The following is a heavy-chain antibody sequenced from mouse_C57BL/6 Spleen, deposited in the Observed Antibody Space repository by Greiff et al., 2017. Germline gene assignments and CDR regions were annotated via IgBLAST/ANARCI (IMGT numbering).Heavy chain of an antibody. Sequence: QVQLKQSGPGLVAPSQSLSITCTVSGFSLTSYGVHWVRQPPGKGLEWLVVIWSDGSTTYNSALKSRLSISKDNSKSQVFLKMNSLQTDDTAMYYCARHHGSYWYFDVWGTGTTVTVSS. CDR3: ARHHGSYWYFDV. D-gene: IGHD1-1*02. V-gene: IGHV2-6-1*01. CDR2: IWSDGST. CDR1: GFSLTSYG. J-gene: IGHJ1*03.